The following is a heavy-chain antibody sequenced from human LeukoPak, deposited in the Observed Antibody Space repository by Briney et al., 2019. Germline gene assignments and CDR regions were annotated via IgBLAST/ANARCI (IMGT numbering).Heavy chain of an antibody. D-gene: IGHD5-24*01. V-gene: IGHV1-69*04. Sequence: SVKVSCKGSGGTFSFYAMNCVRQAPGQGLEWVGRIIPVLDIVTYAQRFQGRVTITADKSTNTADMELSGLTSEDTAVYYCASDGHCRDDACSQVWYFYPWGQGTRVTVSS. CDR2: IIPVLDIV. CDR1: GGTFSFYA. J-gene: IGHJ5*02. CDR3: ASDGHCRDDACSQVWYFYP.